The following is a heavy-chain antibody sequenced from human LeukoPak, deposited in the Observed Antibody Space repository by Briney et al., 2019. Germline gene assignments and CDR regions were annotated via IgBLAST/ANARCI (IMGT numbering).Heavy chain of an antibody. CDR1: GFTFSSYE. CDR3: AREKGDRPDY. D-gene: IGHD3-16*01. J-gene: IGHJ4*02. CDR2: ISSSGSTI. V-gene: IGHV3-48*03. Sequence: GGSLRLSCAASGFTFSSYEMNWVRQAPGKGLEWVSCISSSGSTIYYADSVKGRFTISRDNAKNSLYLQMNSLRAEDTAVYYCAREKGDRPDYWGQGTLVTVSS.